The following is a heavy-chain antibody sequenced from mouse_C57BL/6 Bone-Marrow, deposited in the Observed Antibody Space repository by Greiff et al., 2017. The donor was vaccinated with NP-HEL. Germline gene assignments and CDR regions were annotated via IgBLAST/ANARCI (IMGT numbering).Heavy chain of an antibody. D-gene: IGHD2-5*01. CDR1: GYTFTEYT. CDR3: ARHEVYYSKGYYAMDY. J-gene: IGHJ4*01. CDR2: FYPGSGSI. Sequence: QVQLQQSGAELVKPGASVKLSCKASGYTFTEYTIHWVKQRSGQGLEWIGWFYPGSGSIKYNEKFKDKATLTADKSSSTVYMELSRLTSEDSAVYFGARHEVYYSKGYYAMDYWGQGTSVTVSS. V-gene: IGHV1-62-2*01.